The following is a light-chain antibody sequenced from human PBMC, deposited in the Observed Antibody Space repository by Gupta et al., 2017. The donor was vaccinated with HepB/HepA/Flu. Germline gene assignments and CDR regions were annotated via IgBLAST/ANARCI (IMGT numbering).Light chain of an antibody. CDR3: QQDDSRPLT. CDR1: QSVLYSSNNKNY. CDR2: WAS. V-gene: IGKV4-1*01. Sequence: DIVMTQSPDSLAVSLGERATINCKSSQSVLYSSNNKNYLAWYQQKPGQPPKLLIYWASTREFGVPDRFSGSGSGTDFTLTISRLQAEDVAVYYCQQDDSRPLTFGGGTKVEIK. J-gene: IGKJ4*01.